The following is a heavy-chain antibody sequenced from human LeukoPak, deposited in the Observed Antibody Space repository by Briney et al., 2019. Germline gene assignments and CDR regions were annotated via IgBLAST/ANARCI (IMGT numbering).Heavy chain of an antibody. D-gene: IGHD3/OR15-3a*01. Sequence: TSETLSLTCTVSGYSINSGYYWGWIRPPPGKGLEWIERIYHSGSTYYNPSLKSRVTISVDTSKNQFSLKLTSVTAADTAVYYCAKQTGSGLFILPGGQGTLVTVSS. CDR3: AKQTGSGLFILP. V-gene: IGHV4-38-2*02. CDR1: GYSINSGYY. J-gene: IGHJ4*02. CDR2: IYHSGST.